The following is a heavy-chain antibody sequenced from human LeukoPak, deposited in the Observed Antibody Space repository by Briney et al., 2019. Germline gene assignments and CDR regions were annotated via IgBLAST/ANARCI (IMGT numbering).Heavy chain of an antibody. V-gene: IGHV3-9*01. D-gene: IGHD4-23*01. J-gene: IGHJ3*02. CDR2: ISWNSGSI. CDR3: ARVRSVGGNPHAFNI. Sequence: GGSLRLSCAASGFTFDDYAMHWVRQAPGKGLEWVSGISWNSGSIGYADSVKGRFTISRDNAKNSLYLQMNSLRVEDTALYYCARVRSVGGNPHAFNIWGQGTMVTVSS. CDR1: GFTFDDYA.